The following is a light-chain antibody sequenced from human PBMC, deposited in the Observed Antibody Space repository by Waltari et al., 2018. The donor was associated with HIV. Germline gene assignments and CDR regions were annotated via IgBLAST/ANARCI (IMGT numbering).Light chain of an antibody. CDR1: QNVGRF. V-gene: IGKV3-11*01. Sequence: EVVLTQSPATLSLSPAETATLSCTASQNVGRFLAWYQKKPGQAPRLLIHDASNRAPGVPARFSALAAGTDFTLTISSLEPEDFAVYYCQQRSNWPPITFGQGTRLEIK. CDR2: DAS. J-gene: IGKJ5*01. CDR3: QQRSNWPPIT.